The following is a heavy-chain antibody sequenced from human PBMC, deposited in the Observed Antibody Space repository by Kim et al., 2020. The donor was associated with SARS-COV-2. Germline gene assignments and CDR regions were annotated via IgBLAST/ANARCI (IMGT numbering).Heavy chain of an antibody. CDR3: ARARSGAFDI. V-gene: IGHV3-7*01. CDR1: GFSFSNYW. Sequence: GGSLRLSCAASGFSFSNYWMSWVRQAPGKGLEWVANIKQDRSEKYYVDSVKGRFTISRDNAKNSLCLQMNSLRAEDTAVYYCARARSGAFDIWGQGTMVTVSS. CDR2: IKQDRSEK. J-gene: IGHJ3*02.